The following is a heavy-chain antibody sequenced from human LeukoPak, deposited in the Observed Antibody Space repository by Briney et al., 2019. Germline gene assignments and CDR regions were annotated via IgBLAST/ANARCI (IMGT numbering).Heavy chain of an antibody. CDR1: GFTFSSYA. Sequence: GGSLRLSCAASGFTFSSYAMHWVRQAPGKGLEWVAVISYDGSNKYYADSVKGRFTISRDNAKNSLYLQMNSLRAEDTAVYYCARDSPNCSGGSCYASYYFDYWGQGTLVTVSS. V-gene: IGHV3-30*04. CDR3: ARDSPNCSGGSCYASYYFDY. CDR2: ISYDGSNK. J-gene: IGHJ4*02. D-gene: IGHD2-15*01.